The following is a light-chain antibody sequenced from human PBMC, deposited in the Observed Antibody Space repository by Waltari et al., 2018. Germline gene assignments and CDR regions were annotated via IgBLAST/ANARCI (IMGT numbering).Light chain of an antibody. CDR3: QQYYSNPFT. V-gene: IGKV4-1*01. CDR1: QSVLYRSNLKNY. CDR2: WAS. Sequence: DILMTQSPDSLAVSLGDRATINCRSSQSVLYRSNLKNYLAWYQQKPGQSPKVLIYWASSRESGVPDRFSGSGSETDFTLTISSLQAEDVAVYYCQQYYSNPFTFGPGTKVEIK. J-gene: IGKJ3*01.